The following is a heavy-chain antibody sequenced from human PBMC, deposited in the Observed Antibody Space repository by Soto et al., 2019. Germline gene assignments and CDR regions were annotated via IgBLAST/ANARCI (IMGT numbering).Heavy chain of an antibody. J-gene: IGHJ6*02. V-gene: IGHV4-31*03. Sequence: QVQLQESGPGLVKPSQTLSLTCTVSGGSISSGGYYWSWIRQHPGKDLEWSGYIYYSGSTYYNPSLKTGVTISVDTTQTHFSLKLRSVTAADPDVYYCARVPGGYDFWSGYYGYYYGMDVWGQGTTVTVSS. CDR1: GGSISSGGYY. CDR3: ARVPGGYDFWSGYYGYYYGMDV. D-gene: IGHD3-3*01. CDR2: IYYSGST.